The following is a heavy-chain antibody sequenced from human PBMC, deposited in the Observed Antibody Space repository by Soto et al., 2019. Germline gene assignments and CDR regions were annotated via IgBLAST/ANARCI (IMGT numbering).Heavy chain of an antibody. CDR1: GFTFGDFG. CDR2: IRSKGYGGTT. Sequence: GGSLRLSCTGSGFTFGDFGMSWFRQAPGKGLEWLSFIRSKGYGGTTESAASVRGRFITSRDDSKSIAYLQMNSVKTEDTAVYYCASLTSWSQEYYYGMDVWGQGTTVTVSS. D-gene: IGHD2-2*01. V-gene: IGHV3-49*03. CDR3: ASLTSWSQEYYYGMDV. J-gene: IGHJ6*02.